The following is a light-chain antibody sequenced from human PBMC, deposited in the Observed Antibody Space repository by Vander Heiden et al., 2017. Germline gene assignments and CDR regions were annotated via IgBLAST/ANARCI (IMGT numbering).Light chain of an antibody. CDR3: CSYAGSYTYV. CDR1: SSDVGGYNY. Sequence: ALTQPRSVSGSPGQSVTISCTGTSSDVGGYNYVSWYQQHPGKAPKLMIYDVSKRPSGVPDRFSGSKSGNTASLTISGLQAEDEADYYCCSYAGSYTYVFGTGTKVTVL. V-gene: IGLV2-11*01. CDR2: DVS. J-gene: IGLJ1*01.